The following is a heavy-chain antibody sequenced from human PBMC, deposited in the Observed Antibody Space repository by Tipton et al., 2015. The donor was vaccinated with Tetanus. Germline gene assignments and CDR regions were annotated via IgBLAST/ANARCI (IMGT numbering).Heavy chain of an antibody. CDR3: ARTLGRYYYDSSGYFEDFNWFDP. CDR1: GFTFSTYP. Sequence: CAASGFTFSTYPMHWVRQAPGKGLEFVSSILGDGSNPFYANSVKGRFTISRDNSKNMLYLQMDSLRREDMAVYYCARTLGRYYYDSSGYFEDFNWFDPWGQGTLVTVSS. V-gene: IGHV3-64*01. J-gene: IGHJ5*02. CDR2: ILGDGSNP. D-gene: IGHD3-22*01.